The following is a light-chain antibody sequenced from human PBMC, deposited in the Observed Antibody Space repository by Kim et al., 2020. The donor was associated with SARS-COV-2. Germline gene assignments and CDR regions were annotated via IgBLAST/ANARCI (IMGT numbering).Light chain of an antibody. Sequence: QRVTFSCTGIISNIVAGYEVHWYQQLPGTAPKILIYGDINRPSGVRDRFSVSKSGTSASLAITGLQTEDEADYYCQSYDNSLSGYVFGSGTKVTVL. V-gene: IGLV1-40*01. J-gene: IGLJ1*01. CDR3: QSYDNSLSGYV. CDR2: GDI. CDR1: ISNIVAGYE.